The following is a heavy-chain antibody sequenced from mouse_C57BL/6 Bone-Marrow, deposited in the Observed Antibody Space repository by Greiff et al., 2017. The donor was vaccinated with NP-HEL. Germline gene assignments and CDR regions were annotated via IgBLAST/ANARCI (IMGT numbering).Heavy chain of an antibody. V-gene: IGHV1-82*01. J-gene: IGHJ1*03. CDR1: GYAFSSSW. Sequence: ESGPELVKPGASVKISCKASGYAFSSSWMNWVKQRPGKGLEWIGRIYPGDGDTNYNGKFKGKATLTADKSSSTAYMQLSSLTSEDSAVYFCATTMITSRYFDVWGTGTTVTVSS. CDR2: IYPGDGDT. D-gene: IGHD2-4*01. CDR3: ATTMITSRYFDV.